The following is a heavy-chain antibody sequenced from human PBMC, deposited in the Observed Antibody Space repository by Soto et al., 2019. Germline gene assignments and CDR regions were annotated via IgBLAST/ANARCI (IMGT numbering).Heavy chain of an antibody. J-gene: IGHJ4*02. CDR3: ARAGYSSSWYWKDY. Sequence: VQLVETGGGLIQPGGSLRLSCAASGFTVSSNYMSWVRQAPGKGLEWVSVIYSGGSTYYADSVKGRFTISRDNSKNTLYLQMNSLRAEDTAVYYCARAGYSSSWYWKDYWGQGTLVTVSS. CDR2: IYSGGST. CDR1: GFTVSSNY. V-gene: IGHV3-53*02. D-gene: IGHD6-13*01.